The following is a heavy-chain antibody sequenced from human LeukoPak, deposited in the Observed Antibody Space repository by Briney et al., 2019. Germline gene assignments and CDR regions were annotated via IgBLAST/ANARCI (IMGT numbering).Heavy chain of an antibody. Sequence: GGSLRLSCAASGFTFSGYAMSWVRQAPGKGLEWVSVIIGNGVTTYYADSVKGRFTISRDNSKNTVFLQVNSLRAEDTAVYYCAREIGVGTLDFWGQGTLVIVSS. D-gene: IGHD4-23*01. V-gene: IGHV3-23*01. J-gene: IGHJ4*02. CDR2: IIGNGVTT. CDR1: GFTFSGYA. CDR3: AREIGVGTLDF.